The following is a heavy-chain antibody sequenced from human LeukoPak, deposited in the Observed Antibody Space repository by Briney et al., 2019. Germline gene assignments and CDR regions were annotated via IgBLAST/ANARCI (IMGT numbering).Heavy chain of an antibody. D-gene: IGHD6-13*01. J-gene: IGHJ4*02. V-gene: IGHV3-15*01. CDR3: TTENLIAAGYYFDY. CDR2: ITSKTDGGTT. CDR1: GFTFSNAW. Sequence: GGSLRLSCAASGFTFSNAWMSWVRQAPGKGLEWVGRITSKTDGGTTDYAAPVKGRFTISRDDSKNTLYLQMNSLKTEDTAVYYCTTENLIAAGYYFDYWGQGTLVTVSS.